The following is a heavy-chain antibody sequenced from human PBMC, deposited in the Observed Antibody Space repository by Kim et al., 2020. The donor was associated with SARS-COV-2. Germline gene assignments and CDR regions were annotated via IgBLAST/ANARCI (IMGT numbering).Heavy chain of an antibody. CDR1: GFTFSIYA. CDR2: ISAGGTTI. V-gene: IGHV3-48*03. D-gene: IGHD6-19*01. CDR3: AREDTYSSAWDPDY. Sequence: GGSLRLSCAASGFTFSIYAMNWVRQAPGKGLEWLSYISAGGTTIYYADSVKGRFTISRDDAKNLVFLQMNSLRAEDTALYYCAREDTYSSAWDPDYWGQG. J-gene: IGHJ4*02.